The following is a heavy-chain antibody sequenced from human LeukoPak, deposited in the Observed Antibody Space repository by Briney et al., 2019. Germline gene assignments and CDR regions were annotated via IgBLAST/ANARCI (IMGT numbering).Heavy chain of an antibody. J-gene: IGHJ6*02. CDR1: GFTFSSHT. V-gene: IGHV3-48*02. Sequence: PGGSLRLSCAASGFTFSSHTMNWVRQAPGKGLEWVSYISSSSSTIYYADSVKGRFTISRDNAKNSLYLQMNSLRDEDTAVYYCARDKVKSGYPRGMDVWGQGTTVTVSS. D-gene: IGHD5-12*01. CDR3: ARDKVKSGYPRGMDV. CDR2: ISSSSSTI.